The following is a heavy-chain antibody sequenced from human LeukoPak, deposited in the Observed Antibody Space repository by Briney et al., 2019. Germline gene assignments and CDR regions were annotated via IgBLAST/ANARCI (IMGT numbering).Heavy chain of an antibody. CDR1: GGSFSGYY. J-gene: IGHJ4*02. V-gene: IGHV4-34*01. Sequence: SETLSLTCAVYGGSFSGYYWSWIRQPPGKGLEWIGEINHSGSTNYNPSLKSRVTISVDTSKNQFSLKLSSVTAADTAVYYCARGYSSGRTHLGYWGQGTLVTVSS. CDR3: ARGYSSGRTHLGY. CDR2: INHSGST. D-gene: IGHD6-19*01.